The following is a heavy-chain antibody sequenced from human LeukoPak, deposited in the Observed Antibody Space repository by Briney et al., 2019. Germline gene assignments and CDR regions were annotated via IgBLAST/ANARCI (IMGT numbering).Heavy chain of an antibody. Sequence: GGSLRLSCAASGFTFSDYYMSWIRQAPGQGLEWISYITTSGTTKYYADSVEGRFTISRDNAKNTLYLQMNSLRAEDTAVYYCARDGAVAGIHNWFDPWGQGTLVTVSS. J-gene: IGHJ5*02. CDR3: ARDGAVAGIHNWFDP. CDR1: GFTFSDYY. D-gene: IGHD6-19*01. V-gene: IGHV3-11*04. CDR2: ITTSGTTK.